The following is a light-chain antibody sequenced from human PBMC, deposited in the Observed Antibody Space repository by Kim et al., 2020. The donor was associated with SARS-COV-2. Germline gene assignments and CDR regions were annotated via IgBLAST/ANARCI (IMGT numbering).Light chain of an antibody. CDR1: QNVAKNY. Sequence: ENVLTQSPGTLSLSPGERATLSCRASQNVAKNYLAWYQQKPGQAPSLLIHGASSRATGIPDRFSGGGSGTDFSLTISRLEPEDFAVYYCQQYATSPLTFGGGTKLEIK. CDR2: GAS. J-gene: IGKJ4*01. V-gene: IGKV3-20*01. CDR3: QQYATSPLT.